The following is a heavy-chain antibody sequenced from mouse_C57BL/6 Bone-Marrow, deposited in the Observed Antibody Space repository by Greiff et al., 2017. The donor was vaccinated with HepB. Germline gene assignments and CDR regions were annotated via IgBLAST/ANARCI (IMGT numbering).Heavy chain of an antibody. D-gene: IGHD2-4*01. J-gene: IGHJ2*01. CDR3: ARIEIYYDYPGFDY. CDR2: IWWDDDK. Sequence: QVQLKQSGPGILQPSQTLSLTCSFSGFSLSTFGMGVGWIRQPSGMGLEWLAHIWWDDDKYYNPALKSRLTISKDTSKNQVFLKIANVDTADTATYYCARIEIYYDYPGFDYWGQGTTLTVSS. V-gene: IGHV8-8*01. CDR1: GFSLSTFGMG.